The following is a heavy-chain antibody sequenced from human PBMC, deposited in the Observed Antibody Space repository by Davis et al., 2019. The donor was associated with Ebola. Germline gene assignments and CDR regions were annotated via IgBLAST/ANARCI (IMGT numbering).Heavy chain of an antibody. CDR2: IIPIFGTA. CDR3: ARGLVGNGYKAYYFDY. D-gene: IGHD5-24*01. Sequence: SVKVSCKASGGTFSSYAISWVRQAPGQGLEWMGGIIPIFGTANYAQKFQGRVTITADKSTSTAYMELSSLRSEDTAVYYCARGLVGNGYKAYYFDYWGQGTLVTVSS. J-gene: IGHJ4*02. CDR1: GGTFSSYA. V-gene: IGHV1-69*06.